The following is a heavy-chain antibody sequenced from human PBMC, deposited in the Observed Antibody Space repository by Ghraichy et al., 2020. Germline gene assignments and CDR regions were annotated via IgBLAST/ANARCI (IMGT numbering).Heavy chain of an antibody. J-gene: IGHJ3*02. Sequence: SETLSLTCTVSGGSISSYYWSWIRQPPGKGLEWIGYIYYSGSTNYNPSLKSRVTISVDTSKNQFSLKLSSVTAADTAVYYCARDMVRGVIFDAFDIWGQGTMVTVSS. CDR1: GGSISSYY. CDR3: ARDMVRGVIFDAFDI. D-gene: IGHD3-10*01. CDR2: IYYSGST. V-gene: IGHV4-59*01.